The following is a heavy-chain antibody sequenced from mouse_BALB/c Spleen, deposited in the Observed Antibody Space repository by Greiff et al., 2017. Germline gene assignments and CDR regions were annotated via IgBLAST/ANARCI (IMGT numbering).Heavy chain of an antibody. V-gene: IGHV1S81*02. Sequence: QVQLQQPGADLVKPGASVKLSCKASGYTFTSYSMHWVQQRPGQGLEWIGEINPSNGRTNYNEKFKSKATLTVDKSASTAYMQLRSLTSEDSAVYYCARGDYYGSSYVRFAYWGQGTLVTVSA. CDR2: INPSNGRT. CDR1: GYTFTSYS. J-gene: IGHJ3*01. D-gene: IGHD1-1*01. CDR3: ARGDYYGSSYVRFAY.